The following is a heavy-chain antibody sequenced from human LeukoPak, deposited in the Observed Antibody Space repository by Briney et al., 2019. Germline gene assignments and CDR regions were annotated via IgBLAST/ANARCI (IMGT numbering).Heavy chain of an antibody. J-gene: IGHJ5*02. CDR3: ARGHLQLCSSTSCYGNNWFDP. V-gene: IGHV4-34*01. CDR2: INHSGST. D-gene: IGHD2-2*01. Sequence: SETLSLTCAVYGGSFSGYYWSWIRQPPGKGLEWSGEINHSGSTNYNPSLKRRSTISVDTSKNQSSLKLSSVTAADTAVYYCARGHLQLCSSTSCYGNNWFDPWGQGTLVTVSS. CDR1: GGSFSGYY.